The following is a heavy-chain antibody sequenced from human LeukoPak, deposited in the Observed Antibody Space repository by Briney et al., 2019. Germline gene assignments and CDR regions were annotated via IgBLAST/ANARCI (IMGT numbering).Heavy chain of an antibody. CDR3: AELGITMIGGV. Sequence: TGGSLRLSCAASGFTFSSYSMNWVRQAPGKGLEWVSSISSSGSYIYYADSVKGRFTISRDNAKNSLYLQMNSLRAEDTAVYYCAELGITMIGGVWGKGTTVTISS. CDR2: ISSSGSYI. V-gene: IGHV3-21*01. D-gene: IGHD3-10*02. CDR1: GFTFSSYS. J-gene: IGHJ6*04.